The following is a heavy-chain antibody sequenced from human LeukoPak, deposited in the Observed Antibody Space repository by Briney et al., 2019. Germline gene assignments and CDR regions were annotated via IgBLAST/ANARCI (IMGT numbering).Heavy chain of an antibody. Sequence: SETLSLTCAVSGGFISDANWWIWVRQPPGKGLEWIGEIYHTGSTSYNPSLRGRVTILVDESKNQFSLTPISVTAADTAAYFCARSPRTGTYRNAFDIWGQGTLVSVSS. CDR2: IYHTGST. J-gene: IGHJ3*02. CDR3: ARSPRTGTYRNAFDI. CDR1: GGFISDANW. V-gene: IGHV4-4*02. D-gene: IGHD1-7*01.